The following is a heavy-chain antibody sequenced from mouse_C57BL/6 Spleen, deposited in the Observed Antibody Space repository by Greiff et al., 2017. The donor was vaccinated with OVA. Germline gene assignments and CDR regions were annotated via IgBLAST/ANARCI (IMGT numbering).Heavy chain of an antibody. J-gene: IGHJ2*01. V-gene: IGHV5-4*01. Sequence: DVMLVESGGGLVKPGGSLKLSCAASGFTFSSYAMAWVRQTPEKRLEWVATISDGGSYTYYPDNLKGRITISKDKAKNNLYLQMSHLKSDDTAMYYCAREGDSSNYADYWGQGTTLTVSS. D-gene: IGHD1-1*01. CDR3: AREGDSSNYADY. CDR2: ISDGGSYT. CDR1: GFTFSSYA.